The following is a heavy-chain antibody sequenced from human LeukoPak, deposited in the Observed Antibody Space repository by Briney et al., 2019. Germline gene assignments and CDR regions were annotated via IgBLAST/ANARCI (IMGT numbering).Heavy chain of an antibody. J-gene: IGHJ4*02. CDR1: GFTFSSYA. Sequence: GGSLRLSCAASGFTFSSYAMHWVRQAPGKGLEYVSVISGNGGSTYYANSVKGRFTISRDNSKNTLYLQMGSLRAEDMAVYYCARGGPFQWELLVYWGQGTLVTVSS. CDR2: ISGNGGST. D-gene: IGHD1-26*01. CDR3: ARGGPFQWELLVY. V-gene: IGHV3-64*01.